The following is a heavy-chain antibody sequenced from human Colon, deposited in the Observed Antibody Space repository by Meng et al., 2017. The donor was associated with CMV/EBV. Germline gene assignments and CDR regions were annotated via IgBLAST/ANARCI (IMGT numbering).Heavy chain of an antibody. J-gene: IGHJ4*02. V-gene: IGHV3-11*01. Sequence: ASGFFFRDYHMSWIRQAPGKGLEWLCYMSSSGSSIFYTDSVKGRFTISRDNAKKSLYLQMNSLRADDTAVYYCAREFYYGSGSYPTDWGQGTLVTVSS. CDR1: GFFFRDYH. CDR2: MSSSGSSI. D-gene: IGHD3-10*01. CDR3: AREFYYGSGSYPTD.